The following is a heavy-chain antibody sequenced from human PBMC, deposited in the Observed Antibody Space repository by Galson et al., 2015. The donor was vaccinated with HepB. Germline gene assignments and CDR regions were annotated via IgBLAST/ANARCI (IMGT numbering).Heavy chain of an antibody. Sequence: SLRLSCAASGFTFNTYAMSWVRLAPGKGPQWVSFTTSSGLTTLYADSVKGRFTISRDNSKNTLYLQMDSLRAEDTAVYYCAKDMGTGGSWRLHDAFDIWGPGTRVTVSS. CDR2: TTSSGLTT. V-gene: IGHV3-23*01. J-gene: IGHJ3*02. CDR1: GFTFNTYA. CDR3: AKDMGTGGSWRLHDAFDI. D-gene: IGHD2-15*01.